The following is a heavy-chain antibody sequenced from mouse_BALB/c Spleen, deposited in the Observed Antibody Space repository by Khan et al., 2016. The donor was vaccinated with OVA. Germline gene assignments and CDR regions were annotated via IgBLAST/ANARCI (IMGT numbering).Heavy chain of an antibody. Sequence: VQLQDSGPGLVAPSQSLSITCTISGFSLTNYGVHWVRQPPGKGLEWLVVIWRDGSTTYNSALKSRLTISKDNSKSQVFLKMNSLQTDDTAMYFCARQPYYHYNIMDYWGQGTSVTVSS. CDR2: IWRDGST. CDR3: ARQPYYHYNIMDY. D-gene: IGHD2-10*01. CDR1: GFSLTNYG. V-gene: IGHV2-6-1*01. J-gene: IGHJ4*01.